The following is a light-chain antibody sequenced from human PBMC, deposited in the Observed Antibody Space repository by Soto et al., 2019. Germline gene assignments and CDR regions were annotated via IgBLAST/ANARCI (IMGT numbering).Light chain of an antibody. J-gene: IGKJ1*01. CDR3: QQSYSRTWT. CDR1: QSISTY. Sequence: DIQMTQSPSSLSASVGDIVTITCRASQSISTYLNWYQHKPGKAPNLLIYAASTLQSGVPSRFSGSGSGTDFTLTISSLQPEDFATYYCQQSYSRTWTFGQGTKVDI. V-gene: IGKV1-39*01. CDR2: AAS.